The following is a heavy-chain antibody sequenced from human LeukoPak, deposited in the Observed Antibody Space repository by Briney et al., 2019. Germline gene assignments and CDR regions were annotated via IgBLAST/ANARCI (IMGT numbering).Heavy chain of an antibody. D-gene: IGHD6-6*01. CDR2: IKQDGGQR. J-gene: IGHJ4*02. CDR3: ARDWSASSGLDS. Sequence: GGSLRLSCAASGFTFSDYWMRWVRQPPGKGVEWVANIKQDGGQRSYGNSVRGRFTVSRDTAKSSVYLQMNSLRVEDTAIYYCARDWSASSGLDSWGQGTLVTVSS. V-gene: IGHV3-7*03. CDR1: GFTFSDYW.